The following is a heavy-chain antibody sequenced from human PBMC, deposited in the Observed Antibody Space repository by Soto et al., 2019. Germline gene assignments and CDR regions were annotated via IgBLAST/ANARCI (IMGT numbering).Heavy chain of an antibody. CDR3: AKAGPHFDS. CDR1: GFFFRNFG. CDR2: ISDAGTT. Sequence: QVQLAESGGGVVQPGKSLTLSCTASGFFFRNFGMHWVRQAPGKGLQWVAMISDAGTTFHADSVKGRFTISRDNSKNTLYLQMTSLRTEDTAIYYCAKAGPHFDSWGQGTLVSVST. J-gene: IGHJ4*02. D-gene: IGHD7-27*01. V-gene: IGHV3-30*18.